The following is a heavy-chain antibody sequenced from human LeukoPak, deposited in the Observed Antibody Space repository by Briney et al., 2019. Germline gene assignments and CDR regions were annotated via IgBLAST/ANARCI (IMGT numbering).Heavy chain of an antibody. J-gene: IGHJ5*02. CDR1: GYTFTGYY. CDR3: GRGIQSFDP. Sequence: ASVKVSCKASGYTFTGYYMHWVRQAPGQGLEWMGWINPNSGGTNYAQKFQDRVTMTRDTSMSAAYMEISRLTYDDTAVYYCGRGIQSFDPWGQGTLVTVSS. V-gene: IGHV1-2*02. CDR2: INPNSGGT.